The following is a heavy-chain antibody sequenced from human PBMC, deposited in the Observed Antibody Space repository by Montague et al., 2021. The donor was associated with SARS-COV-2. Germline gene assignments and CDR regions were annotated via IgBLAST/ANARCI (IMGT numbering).Heavy chain of an antibody. CDR3: AKDMGSRVYYYSSGFEATGGYGMDV. CDR1: GFTFGDYA. CDR2: ISWHSGSI. J-gene: IGHJ6*02. Sequence: SLRLSCAASGFTFGDYAMHWVRQAPGKVLEWVSGISWHSGSIGXXXSXXXRFXISRDNAKNSLYLQLNSLRAEDTALSYCAKDMGSRVYYYSSGFEATGGYGMDVWGQGTTVTVSS. V-gene: IGHV3-9*01. D-gene: IGHD3-22*01.